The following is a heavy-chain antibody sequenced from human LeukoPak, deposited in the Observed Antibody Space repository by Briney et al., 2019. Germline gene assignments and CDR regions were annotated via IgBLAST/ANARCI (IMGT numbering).Heavy chain of an antibody. CDR2: IYHSGST. CDR3: ARDPGSPRGYFDL. V-gene: IGHV4-30-2*01. J-gene: IGHJ2*01. Sequence: NPSETLSLTCAVSGGSISSGGYSWSWIRQPPGKGLEWIGYIYHSGSTYYNPSLKSRVTISVDRSKKQFSLKLSSVTAADTAVYYCARDPGSPRGYFDLWGRGTLVTVSS. CDR1: GGSISSGGYS. D-gene: IGHD2-15*01.